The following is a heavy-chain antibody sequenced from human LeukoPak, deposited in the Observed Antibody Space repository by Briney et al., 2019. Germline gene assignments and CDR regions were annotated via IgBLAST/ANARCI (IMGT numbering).Heavy chain of an antibody. CDR2: IYSGGST. D-gene: IGHD3-22*01. CDR3: ARDRYYDSSGYFDPDAFDI. V-gene: IGHV3-53*01. J-gene: IGHJ3*02. CDR1: GFTVSSNY. Sequence: GGSLRLSCAASGFTVSSNYMSWVRQAPGKGLEWVSVIYSGGSTYYADSVKGRLTISRDNSKNTLYLQMNSLRAEDTAVYYCARDRYYDSSGYFDPDAFDIWGQGTMVTVSS.